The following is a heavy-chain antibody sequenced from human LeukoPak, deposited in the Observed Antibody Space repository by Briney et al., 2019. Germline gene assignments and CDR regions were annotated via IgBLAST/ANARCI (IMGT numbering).Heavy chain of an antibody. J-gene: IGHJ4*02. V-gene: IGHV3-48*02. CDR3: ARGSESYGDYTGDY. CDR1: GFTFSSYR. CDR2: ISSSSSTI. Sequence: GGSLRLSCAASGFTFSSYRMNWVRQAPGKGLERVSYISSSSSTIYYADSVKGRFTISRDNAKNSLYLQMNSLRDEDTAVYYCARGSESYGDYTGDYWGQGTLVTVSS. D-gene: IGHD4-17*01.